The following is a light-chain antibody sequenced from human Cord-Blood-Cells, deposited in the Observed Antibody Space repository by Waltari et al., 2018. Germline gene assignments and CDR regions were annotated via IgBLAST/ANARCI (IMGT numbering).Light chain of an antibody. J-gene: IGLJ3*02. V-gene: IGLV2-14*01. CDR3: SSYTSSSTWV. CDR1: SSDVGGYNY. CDR2: EVS. Sequence: QSALTQPAYVSGSPGQSITISCPGTSSDVGGYNYVSWYQQHPGKAPKLMIYEVSNRPSGVSNRFSGSKSGNTASLTISGLQAEDEADYYCSSYTSSSTWVFGGGTKLTVL.